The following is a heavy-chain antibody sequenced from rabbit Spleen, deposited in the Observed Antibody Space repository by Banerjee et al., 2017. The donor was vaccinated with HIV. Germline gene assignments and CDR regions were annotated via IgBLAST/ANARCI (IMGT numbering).Heavy chain of an antibody. CDR3: ARDTSSSFSSYGMDL. CDR1: GFSFSRLYY. CDR2: IDIGSSGFT. Sequence: QSLEESGGDLVKPGASLTLTCTPSGFSFSRLYYMCWVRQAPGKGLEWIACIDIGSSGFTYFATWAKGRFTCSKTSSTTVTLQMTRLTAADTATYFCARDTSSSFSSYGMDLWGPGPWSPS. J-gene: IGHJ6*01. V-gene: IGHV1S40*01. D-gene: IGHD1-1*01.